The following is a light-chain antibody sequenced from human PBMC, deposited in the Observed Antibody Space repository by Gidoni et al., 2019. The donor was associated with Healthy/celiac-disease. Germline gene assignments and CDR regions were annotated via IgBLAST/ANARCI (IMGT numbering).Light chain of an antibody. CDR3: QQYYSTPLT. Sequence: DSVMTQSPDSLAVSLGERATINCKSSQSVLYSSNNKNYLAWYQQKPGQPPKLLIYWASTRESGVPDRFSGSGSGTDFTLTISSLQAEDVAVYCCQQYYSTPLTFGQGTKVEIK. J-gene: IGKJ1*01. V-gene: IGKV4-1*01. CDR1: QSVLYSSNNKNY. CDR2: WAS.